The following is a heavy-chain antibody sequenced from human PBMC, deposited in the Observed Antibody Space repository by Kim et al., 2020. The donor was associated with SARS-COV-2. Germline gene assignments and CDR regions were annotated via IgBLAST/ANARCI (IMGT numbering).Heavy chain of an antibody. V-gene: IGHV3-23*01. D-gene: IGHD1-1*01. CDR1: GFSFSTSA. CDR2: VSDSGDKT. CDR3: AKNKGYNTRSVDY. Sequence: GGSLRLSCVASGFSFSTSAMYWVRQAPGKGLEWVSIVSDSGDKTYYADSVRGRFTISRDDSKNTLYLQMNSLRAEDTAIYYCAKNKGYNTRSVDYWGQGT. J-gene: IGHJ4*02.